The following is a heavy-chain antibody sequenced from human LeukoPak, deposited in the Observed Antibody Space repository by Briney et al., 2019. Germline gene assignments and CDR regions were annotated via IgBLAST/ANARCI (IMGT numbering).Heavy chain of an antibody. CDR3: AKASFPADIIGWFDP. D-gene: IGHD2-2*02. V-gene: IGHV3-9*01. Sequence: GRSLRLSCAASGFTFDDYAMHWVRQGPGKGLEWVSGISCNSDSIGYADSVKGRFTISRDNARNSLYLQMNSLRDEDTALYYFAKASFPADIIGWFDPGGQGTLVTVSS. J-gene: IGHJ5*02. CDR1: GFTFDDYA. CDR2: ISCNSDSI.